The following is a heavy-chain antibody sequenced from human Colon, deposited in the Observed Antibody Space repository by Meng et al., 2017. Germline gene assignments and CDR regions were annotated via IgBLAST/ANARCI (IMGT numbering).Heavy chain of an antibody. CDR2: IYYTGNT. CDR3: ARVNGDFDEAWFDP. D-gene: IGHD4-17*01. Sequence: ELQVPGPGLVRPSETLSLTCTVSGASVSSDSDYCSWIRQPPGKGLEWIGYIYYTGNTNYTPSLASRVSMSLDTSKNHFSLHLTSVTAADTAIYYCARVNGDFDEAWFDPWGQGTLVTVSS. V-gene: IGHV4-61*03. CDR1: GASVSSDSDY. J-gene: IGHJ5*02.